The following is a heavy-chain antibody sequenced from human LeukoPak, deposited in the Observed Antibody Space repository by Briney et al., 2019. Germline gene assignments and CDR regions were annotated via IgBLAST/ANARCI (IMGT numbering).Heavy chain of an antibody. V-gene: IGHV4-34*01. D-gene: IGHD3-10*01. CDR2: IYYSGST. CDR1: GGSFSGYY. J-gene: IGHJ4*02. CDR3: ARQYELKSFIDY. Sequence: PSETLSLTCAVYGGSFSGYYWSWIRQPPGKGLEWIGSIYYSGSTYYNPSLKSRVTISVDTSKNQFSLKLSSVTAADTAVYYCARQYELKSFIDYWGQGTLVTVSS.